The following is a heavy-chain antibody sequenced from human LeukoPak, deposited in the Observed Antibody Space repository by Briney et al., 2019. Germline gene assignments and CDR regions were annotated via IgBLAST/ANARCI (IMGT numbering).Heavy chain of an antibody. CDR3: ARDSDIVVVVAAQDDAFDI. J-gene: IGHJ3*02. Sequence: GGSLRLSCAASGFTFSSYSMNWVRQAPGKGLEWVSSISSSSSYIYYADSVKGRFTISRGNAKNSLYLQMNSLRAEDTAVYYCARDSDIVVVVAAQDDAFDIWGQGTMVTVSS. CDR2: ISSSSSYI. D-gene: IGHD2-15*01. CDR1: GFTFSSYS. V-gene: IGHV3-21*01.